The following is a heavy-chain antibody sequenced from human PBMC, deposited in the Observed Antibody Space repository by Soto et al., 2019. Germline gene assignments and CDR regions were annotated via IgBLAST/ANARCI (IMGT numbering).Heavy chain of an antibody. J-gene: IGHJ4*02. CDR1: GFTFSSYS. CDR2: ISSSSSYI. V-gene: IGHV3-21*01. D-gene: IGHD2-2*01. Sequence: EVQLVESGGGLVKPGGSLRLSCAASGFTFSSYSMNWVRQAPGKGLEWVSSISSSSSYIYYADSVKGRFTISRDNAKNSLYLQMNSLRAEDTAVYYCARGTSYGGYHLEGGVDYWGQGTLVTVSS. CDR3: ARGTSYGGYHLEGGVDY.